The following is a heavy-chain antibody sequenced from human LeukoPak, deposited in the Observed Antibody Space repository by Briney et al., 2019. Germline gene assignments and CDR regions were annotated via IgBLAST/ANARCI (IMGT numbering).Heavy chain of an antibody. D-gene: IGHD3-10*01. J-gene: IGHJ3*02. CDR3: ARGQYYYASGSSFLKRGVSAFDI. Sequence: ASVKVSCKASGYTFTSYDINWVRQATRQGLEWMGWMNPNSGNTGYAQKFQGRVTMTRNTSISTAYMELSSLRSEDMAVYYCARGQYYYASGSSFLKRGVSAFDIWGQGTMVTVSS. CDR1: GYTFTSYD. CDR2: MNPNSGNT. V-gene: IGHV1-8*01.